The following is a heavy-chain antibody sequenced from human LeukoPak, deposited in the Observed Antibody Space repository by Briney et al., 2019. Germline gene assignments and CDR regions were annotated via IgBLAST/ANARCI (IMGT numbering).Heavy chain of an antibody. V-gene: IGHV3-53*01. CDR1: GFTVSYNY. Sequence: PGGSQRLSCAASGFTVSYNYMSWVRQAPGKGLEWVSAIYSGGTTYYADSVQGRFTICRDNSKNTLYIQMTGLRAEDTAVYYCARAPYYYDSSGYLDYWGQGTLVSVP. D-gene: IGHD3-22*01. CDR2: IYSGGTT. J-gene: IGHJ4*02. CDR3: ARAPYYYDSSGYLDY.